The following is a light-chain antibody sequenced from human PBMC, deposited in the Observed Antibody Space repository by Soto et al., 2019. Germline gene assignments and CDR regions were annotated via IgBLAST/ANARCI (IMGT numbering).Light chain of an antibody. J-gene: IGKJ3*01. V-gene: IGKV1-39*01. CDR3: QQSFRSPFT. CDR1: ESITGY. Sequence: DIPVTQSPSSLSASIGDRVTITCRASESITGYVNWYQQKPGKAPNLLIHAASRLQSGVPSRFSGSGSGTDFTLTIAAVKPEDFAIYYCQQSFRSPFTFGPGTRVDLK. CDR2: AAS.